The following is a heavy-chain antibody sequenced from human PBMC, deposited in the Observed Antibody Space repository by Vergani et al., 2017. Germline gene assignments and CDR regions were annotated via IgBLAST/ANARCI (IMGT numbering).Heavy chain of an antibody. D-gene: IGHD4-17*01. V-gene: IGHV4-59*01. CDR3: ARVAREYGDLGD. CDR2: IYYSGRT. Sequence: QVQLQESGPGLVKPSETLSLTCTVSGGSISSYYWSWIRQPPGKGLEWIGYIYYSGRTNYNPSLKSRVTISVDTSKNQFSLKLSSVTAADTAVYYCARVAREYGDLGDWGQGTLVTVSS. CDR1: GGSISSYY. J-gene: IGHJ4*02.